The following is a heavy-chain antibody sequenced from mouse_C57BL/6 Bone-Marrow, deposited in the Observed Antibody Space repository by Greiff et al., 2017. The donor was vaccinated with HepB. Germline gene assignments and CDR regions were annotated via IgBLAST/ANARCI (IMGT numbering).Heavy chain of an antibody. Sequence: EVQLQQSGPSLVRPSQTLSLTCTVTGFSTNSDCYWIWIRQFPGNKLEYIGYTFYSGITYYNPSLESRTYITRDTSKNQFSLKLSSVTTEDTATYYCARAHYYYGSSTDYYAMDYWGQGTSVTVSS. CDR1: GFSTNSDCY. V-gene: IGHV3-3*01. J-gene: IGHJ4*01. CDR2: TFYSGIT. D-gene: IGHD1-1*01. CDR3: ARAHYYYGSSTDYYAMDY.